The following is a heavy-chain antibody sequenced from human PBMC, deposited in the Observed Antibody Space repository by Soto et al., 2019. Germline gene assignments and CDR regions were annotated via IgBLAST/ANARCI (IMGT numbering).Heavy chain of an antibody. CDR3: ARAGRGDCSGGSCYSGLYGMDV. Sequence: QVQLQESGPGLVKPSGTLSLTCAVSGGSISSTNWWSWVRQPPGKGLEWIGQIYHSGNTNYNPSRKSRVPIPGYQSNNAFALRLSSVTGAVTALYYCARAGRGDCSGGSCYSGLYGMDVWGQGTTVTVSS. J-gene: IGHJ6*02. CDR1: GGSISSTNW. CDR2: IYHSGNT. D-gene: IGHD2-15*01. V-gene: IGHV4-4*02.